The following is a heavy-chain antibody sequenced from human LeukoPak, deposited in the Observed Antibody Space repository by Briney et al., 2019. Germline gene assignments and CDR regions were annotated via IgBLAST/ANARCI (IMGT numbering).Heavy chain of an antibody. CDR2: ISAYNGNT. CDR3: ARGYSSSWYRVDFDY. D-gene: IGHD6-13*01. Sequence: ASVKVSCKASGYTFTSYGINWVRQAPGQGLEWMGWISAYNGNTNYAQELQGRVTMTTDTSTSTAYMELRSLRSDDTAVYYCARGYSSSWYRVDFDYWGQGTLVTVSS. J-gene: IGHJ4*02. V-gene: IGHV1-18*04. CDR1: GYTFTSYG.